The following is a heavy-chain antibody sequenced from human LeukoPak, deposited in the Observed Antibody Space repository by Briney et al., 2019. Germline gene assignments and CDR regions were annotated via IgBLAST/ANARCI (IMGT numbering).Heavy chain of an antibody. D-gene: IGHD6-13*01. Sequence: ASVKVSCKASGYTFTGYYMHWVRQAPGQGLEWMGWINPNSGGTNYAQKFQGRVTMTRDTSISTAYMELSRLRSDDTAVYYCARDRYSSGWYIRWGQGTLVTVSS. J-gene: IGHJ4*02. CDR3: ARDRYSSGWYIR. CDR2: INPNSGGT. CDR1: GYTFTGYY. V-gene: IGHV1-2*02.